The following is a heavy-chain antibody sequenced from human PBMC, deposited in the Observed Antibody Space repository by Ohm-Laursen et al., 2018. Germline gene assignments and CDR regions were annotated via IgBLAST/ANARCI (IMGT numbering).Heavy chain of an antibody. CDR3: AKGDLPEFDY. Sequence: SLRLSCAAPGFSFSFYAMSWVRQAPGKGLECVSRISGTSGSGASTYYADSVKGRFTISRDNSKNTVYLQMNSLRAEDTAIYYCAKGDLPEFDYWGQGALVTVSS. D-gene: IGHD5/OR15-5a*01. CDR2: TSGSGAST. V-gene: IGHV3-23*01. CDR1: GFSFSFYA. J-gene: IGHJ4*02.